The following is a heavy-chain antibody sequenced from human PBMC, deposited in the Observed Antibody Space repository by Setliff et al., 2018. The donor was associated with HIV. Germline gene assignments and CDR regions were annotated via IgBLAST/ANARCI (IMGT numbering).Heavy chain of an antibody. CDR1: AYSISSGYH. Sequence: KTSETLSLTCAVSAYSISSGYHWGWIRQPPGKGLEWIGSIYHSGSTYYNPSLMSRVTISVDTSKNQFSLKLTSVTAADTAVYYCARDGGGFASGTFDIWGQGTKVTVSS. CDR3: ARDGGGFASGTFDI. D-gene: IGHD2-15*01. J-gene: IGHJ3*02. V-gene: IGHV4-38-2*02. CDR2: IYHSGST.